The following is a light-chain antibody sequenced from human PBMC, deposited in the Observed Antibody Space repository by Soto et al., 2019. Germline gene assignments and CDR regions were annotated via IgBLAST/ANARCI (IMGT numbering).Light chain of an antibody. Sequence: QSALTQPASVSGSPGQSITISCTGTSSDVGLYNYVSWYQKHPGKAPKLMIYEVSNRPSGISDRFSASKSGNTASLTISGLQAEDEADYYCSSYTSSSTLVFGTGTKLTVL. CDR1: SSDVGLYNY. CDR3: SSYTSSSTLV. CDR2: EVS. V-gene: IGLV2-14*01. J-gene: IGLJ1*01.